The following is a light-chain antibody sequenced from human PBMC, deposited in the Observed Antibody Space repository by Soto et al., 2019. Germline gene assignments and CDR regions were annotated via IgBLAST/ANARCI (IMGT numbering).Light chain of an antibody. CDR1: QDISDH. CDR2: EAS. Sequence: DFQMTQSPSSLSASVGDRVTITCRASQDISDHLAWYQHKPGKVPKLLIYEASTLQSGVPSRFSGGGSGTDFTLTISRLQPEDVATYYCQKYNRTPRTFGQGTKVELK. CDR3: QKYNRTPRT. V-gene: IGKV1-27*01. J-gene: IGKJ1*01.